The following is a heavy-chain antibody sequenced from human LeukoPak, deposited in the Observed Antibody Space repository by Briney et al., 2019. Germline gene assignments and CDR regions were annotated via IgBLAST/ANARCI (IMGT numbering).Heavy chain of an antibody. V-gene: IGHV3-23*01. Sequence: GWSLRLSCAASGFTFSNYPMSWVRQAPGKGLEWVSLISGSGGNTYYVDSVKGRFTISRDNSKNTLYLQLNSLRADDTAVYYCARERVTTTSFDYWGQGTLVTVSS. CDR2: ISGSGGNT. CDR3: ARERVTTTSFDY. D-gene: IGHD4-17*01. CDR1: GFTFSNYP. J-gene: IGHJ4*02.